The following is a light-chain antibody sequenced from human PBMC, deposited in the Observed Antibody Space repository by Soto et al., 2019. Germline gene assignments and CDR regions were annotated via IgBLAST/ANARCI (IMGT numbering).Light chain of an antibody. CDR1: QDINNY. J-gene: IGKJ4*01. V-gene: IGKV1-33*01. CDR2: DAF. CDR3: QQHDSLPPT. Sequence: DIQMTQSPSSLSASVGDRVTITCQASQDINNYLNWYQQKPGKAPKLLIFDAFKLDTGVPSRFSGGGSGTDFTFTITSLQPEDIATYFCQQHDSLPPTFGGGTRVEI.